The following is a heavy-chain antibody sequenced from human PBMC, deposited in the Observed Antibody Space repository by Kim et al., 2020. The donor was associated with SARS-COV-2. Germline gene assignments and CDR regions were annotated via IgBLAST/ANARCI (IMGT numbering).Heavy chain of an antibody. CDR3: RVWFGKQSSFYGMDV. D-gene: IGHD3-10*01. CDR2: LRSGGAI. Sequence: GGSLRLSCAASGFSVSSNDMSWVRQAPGKGLEWVSVLRSGGAIYYADSVKGRFTTSRDDSKNTVYLQMNSLRVEDAAVYYCRVWFGKQSSFYGMDVWGQGTRVTVSS. J-gene: IGHJ6*02. V-gene: IGHV3-53*01. CDR1: GFSVSSND.